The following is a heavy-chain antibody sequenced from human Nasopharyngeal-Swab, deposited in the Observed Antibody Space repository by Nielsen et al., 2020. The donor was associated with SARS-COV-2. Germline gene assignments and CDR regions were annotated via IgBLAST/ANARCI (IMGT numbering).Heavy chain of an antibody. CDR1: GFTGSSNY. J-gene: IGHJ4*02. CDR3: ARGGGDDYVWGSYNYYFDY. V-gene: IGHV3-53*01. CDR2: IYSGGST. D-gene: IGHD3-16*01. Sequence: GGSLRLSCAASGFTGSSNYMSWVRQDPGKGLEWVSVIYSGGSTYYADSVKGRFTISRDNSKNTLYLQMNSLRAEDTAVYYCARGGGDDYVWGSYNYYFDYWGQGTLVTVSS.